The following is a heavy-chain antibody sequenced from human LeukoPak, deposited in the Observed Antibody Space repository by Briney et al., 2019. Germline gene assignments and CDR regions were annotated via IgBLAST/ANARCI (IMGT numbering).Heavy chain of an antibody. Sequence: PSETLSLTCTVSGGSITGYYWNWIRQPPGKGLEWIAYIPYSGGTHYNPSLESRVTISVDTSKSQFSLKLSSVTYADTAVYYCARQIGYCSSTSCNWFDPWGQGTLVTVSS. CDR2: IPYSGGT. J-gene: IGHJ5*02. CDR3: ARQIGYCSSTSCNWFDP. V-gene: IGHV4-59*08. D-gene: IGHD2-2*01. CDR1: GGSITGYY.